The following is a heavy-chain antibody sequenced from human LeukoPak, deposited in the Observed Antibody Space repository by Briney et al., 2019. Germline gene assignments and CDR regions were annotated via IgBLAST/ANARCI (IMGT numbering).Heavy chain of an antibody. V-gene: IGHV3-49*04. CDR3: TRLWWYYAFWGTL. J-gene: IGHJ2*01. Sequence: GGSLRLSCEAPGFSFGDYGMSWVRQAPGKGLEWVGVIRSKDYGGTSEYAASVKGRFTISRDDSKSIVYLQMNSLRTEDTAVYYCTRLWWYYAFWGTLWGRGILVSVSS. CDR2: IRSKDYGGTS. CDR1: GFSFGDYG. D-gene: IGHD3-3*01.